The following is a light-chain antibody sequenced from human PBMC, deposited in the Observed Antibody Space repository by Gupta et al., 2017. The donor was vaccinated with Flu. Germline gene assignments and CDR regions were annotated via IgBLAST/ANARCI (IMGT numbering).Light chain of an antibody. CDR3: QQYGSSPLA. CDR2: GAS. V-gene: IGKV3-20*01. CDR1: RSVNSNY. Sequence: GTLSLAPGERATRSCRASRSVNSNYLAWYQQKVGQAPRLLIYGASSRATGTPDRFSGSGSGTDFTLTISRLEPEDFAVFYCQQYGSSPLAFGQGTKVEIK. J-gene: IGKJ1*01.